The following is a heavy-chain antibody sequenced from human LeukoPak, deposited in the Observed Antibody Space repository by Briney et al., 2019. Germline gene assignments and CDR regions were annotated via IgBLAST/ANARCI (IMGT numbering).Heavy chain of an antibody. Sequence: GGTLRLSCAASGLTFSSYGMSWVRQAPGRGLEWVSAISTTGGTTYYADSVRGRFTISRDNSKNTVDLQMNSLRDEDTAVYYCAKEKVATTLRYYDNWGQGTLVTVSS. CDR1: GLTFSSYG. V-gene: IGHV3-23*01. J-gene: IGHJ4*02. D-gene: IGHD2-15*01. CDR3: AKEKVATTLRYYDN. CDR2: ISTTGGTT.